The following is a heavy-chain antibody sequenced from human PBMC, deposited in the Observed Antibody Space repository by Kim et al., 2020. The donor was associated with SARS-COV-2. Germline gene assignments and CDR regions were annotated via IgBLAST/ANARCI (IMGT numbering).Heavy chain of an antibody. CDR3: ARDCCCSSPKCRYYYGLDV. CDR2: ISNSGEDR. Sequence: GGSLRLSCDASGFSFSTYSMNWVRQAPGTGLEWISSISNSGEDRFYADSVKGRFTISRDNVKNSLFLQINTLRAEDTAVYYCARDCCCSSPKCRYYYGLDVWGQGTTVTVSS. J-gene: IGHJ6*02. V-gene: IGHV3-21*01. CDR1: GFSFSTYS. D-gene: IGHD2-2*01.